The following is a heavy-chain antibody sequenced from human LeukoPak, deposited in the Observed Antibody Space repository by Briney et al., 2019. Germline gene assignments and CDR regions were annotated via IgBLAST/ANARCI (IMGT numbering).Heavy chain of an antibody. CDR3: ARGRSTRAQRWQQLRVLPHFDY. CDR1: GYTFTSYD. CDR2: MNPNSGNT. J-gene: IGHJ4*02. V-gene: IGHV1-8*03. D-gene: IGHD5-24*01. Sequence: GASVKVSCKASGYTFTSYDINWVRQATGQGLEWMGWMNPNSGNTGYAQKFQGRVTITRNTSISTAYMELSSLRSEDTAVYYCARGRSTRAQRWQQLRVLPHFDYWGQGTLVTVSS.